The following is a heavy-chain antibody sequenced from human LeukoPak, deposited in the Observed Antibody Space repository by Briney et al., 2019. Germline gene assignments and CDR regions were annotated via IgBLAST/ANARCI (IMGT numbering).Heavy chain of an antibody. CDR3: ALARGHYYEQTYDAFDI. V-gene: IGHV1-18*04. D-gene: IGHD3-22*01. Sequence: ASVKVSCKASGYTFTGYYMHWVRQAPGQGLEWMGWINPNSGNTNYAQKLQGRVTMTTDTSTSTAYMELRSLRSDDTAVYYCALARGHYYEQTYDAFDIWGQGTMVTVSS. CDR2: INPNSGNT. CDR1: GYTFTGYY. J-gene: IGHJ3*02.